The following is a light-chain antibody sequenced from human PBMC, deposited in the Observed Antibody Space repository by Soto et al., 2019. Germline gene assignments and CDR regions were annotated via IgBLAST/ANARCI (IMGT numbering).Light chain of an antibody. CDR2: GAS. V-gene: IGKV3-20*01. J-gene: IGKJ1*01. Sequence: EIVLPQSPAPLSVSPGEGSTLSCRASQSVSSKLAWYQQKPGQAPRLLIYGASSRATGIPDRFSGSGSGTDFTLTISRLEPEDFAVYYCQHYGSSPQTFGQGAKVDI. CDR3: QHYGSSPQT. CDR1: QSVSSK.